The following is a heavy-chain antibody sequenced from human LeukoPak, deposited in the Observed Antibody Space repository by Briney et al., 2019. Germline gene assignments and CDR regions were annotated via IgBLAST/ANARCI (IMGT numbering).Heavy chain of an antibody. CDR1: GYTFTAYY. CDR2: INPNSGGT. Sequence: GASVKVSSTPSGYTFTAYYMHWVRQAPGQGLEGMGWINPNSGGTKYAQKFQGRVTMTRDTSSSTAYMELSRLRSDDTAVYYCARDYYDSSGFGAFDIWGQGTMVTVSS. V-gene: IGHV1-2*02. D-gene: IGHD3-22*01. CDR3: ARDYYDSSGFGAFDI. J-gene: IGHJ3*02.